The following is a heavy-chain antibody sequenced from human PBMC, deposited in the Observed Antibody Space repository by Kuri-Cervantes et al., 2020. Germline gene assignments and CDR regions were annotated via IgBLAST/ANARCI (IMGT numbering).Heavy chain of an antibody. V-gene: IGHV3-21*01. Sequence: GGSLRLSCAASGFTFSSYSMNWVRQAPGKGLEWVSSISSSSSYIYYADSVKGRFTISRDNSKNTLYLQMNSLRAEDTAVYYCANHDGSSWGNWFDPWGQGTLVTVSS. D-gene: IGHD6-6*01. CDR1: GFTFSSYS. J-gene: IGHJ5*02. CDR2: ISSSSSYI. CDR3: ANHDGSSWGNWFDP.